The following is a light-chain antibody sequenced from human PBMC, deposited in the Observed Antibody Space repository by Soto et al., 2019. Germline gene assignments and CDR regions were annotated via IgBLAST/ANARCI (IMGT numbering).Light chain of an antibody. J-gene: IGKJ1*01. Sequence: QMTQSPSTPAASVGDRGNITFRASQSISSSLAWYKQKPGKAPKVLISDASSLETGVPSRFSGSGSGTEFTLTINSLKPDDFATYYCQQYKSYWTFGQGTKVDIK. CDR3: QQYKSYWT. V-gene: IGKV1-5*01. CDR2: DAS. CDR1: QSISSS.